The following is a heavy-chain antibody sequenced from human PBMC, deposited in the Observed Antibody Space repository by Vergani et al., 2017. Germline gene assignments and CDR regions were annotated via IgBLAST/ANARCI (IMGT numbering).Heavy chain of an antibody. V-gene: IGHV4-59*01. CDR3: ASVDILTGYSEYYFDY. D-gene: IGHD3-9*01. Sequence: QVQLQESGPGLVKPSETLSLTCTVSGGSISSYYWSWIRQPPGKGLEWIGYIYYSGSTNYNPSLKSRVTISVDTSKNQFSLKLSSVTAADTAVYYCASVDILTGYSEYYFDYWGQGTLVTVSS. CDR2: IYYSGST. J-gene: IGHJ4*02. CDR1: GGSISSYY.